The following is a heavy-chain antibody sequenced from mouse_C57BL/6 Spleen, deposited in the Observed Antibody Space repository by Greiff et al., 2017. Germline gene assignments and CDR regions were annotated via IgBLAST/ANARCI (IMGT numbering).Heavy chain of an antibody. CDR3: ARVYGSSWFAY. Sequence: EVKLMESGGGLVKPGGSLKLSCAASGFTFSDYGMHWVRQAPEQGLEWVAYISSGSSTIYYADTVKGRFTISRDTATATLFLQMTSLRSEDTAMYYCARVYGSSWFAYWGQGTLVTVSA. D-gene: IGHD1-1*01. J-gene: IGHJ3*01. CDR1: GFTFSDYG. V-gene: IGHV5-17*01. CDR2: ISSGSSTI.